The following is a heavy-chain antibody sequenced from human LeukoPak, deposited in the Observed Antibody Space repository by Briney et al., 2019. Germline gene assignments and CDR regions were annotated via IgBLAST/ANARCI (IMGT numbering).Heavy chain of an antibody. V-gene: IGHV3-7*01. CDR2: IKQDGTEK. Sequence: GESLRLSCAASGFTFTTYWLGWVRQPPGKGLEWVANIKQDGTEKYYVDSVKGRFTISRDNAKNSLYLQMNSLRAEETAEYFCARDVRTDYYDSSGYLDYWGQGTLVTVSS. D-gene: IGHD3-22*01. J-gene: IGHJ4*02. CDR3: ARDVRTDYYDSSGYLDY. CDR1: GFTFTTYW.